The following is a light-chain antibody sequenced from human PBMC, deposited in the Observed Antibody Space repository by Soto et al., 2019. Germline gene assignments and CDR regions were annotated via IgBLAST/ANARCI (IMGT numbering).Light chain of an antibody. CDR3: QQYNNWPRT. V-gene: IGKV3-15*01. J-gene: IGKJ1*01. Sequence: IVMTQSPATLSVSPGERAPLSCRASQSVSSSNLAWYQQKPGQAPRLLIYGASTRATGIPARFSGSGSGTEFTLTISSLQSEDFAVYYCQQYNNWPRTFGQGTKVDIK. CDR1: QSVSSSN. CDR2: GAS.